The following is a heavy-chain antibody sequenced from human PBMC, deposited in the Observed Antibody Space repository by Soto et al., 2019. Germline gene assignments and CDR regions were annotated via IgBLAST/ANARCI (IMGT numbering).Heavy chain of an antibody. CDR1: GFTFSSYW. Sequence: EVPLVASGGGLVQPGGSLRLSCAASGFTFSSYWMSWVRQAPGKGLEGVANIKQDGSEKYYVDSVKGRFTISRDNAKNSLYLQMNSLRAEDTAVYYCARAGGSGRYWSKYYYYGMDVWGQGTTVTVAS. J-gene: IGHJ6*02. D-gene: IGHD3-10*01. V-gene: IGHV3-7*05. CDR3: ARAGGSGRYWSKYYYYGMDV. CDR2: IKQDGSEK.